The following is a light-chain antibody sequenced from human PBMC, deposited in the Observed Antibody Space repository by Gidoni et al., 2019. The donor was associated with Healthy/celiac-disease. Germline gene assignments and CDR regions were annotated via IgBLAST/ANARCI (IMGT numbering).Light chain of an antibody. Sequence: DIVMTQSPDSLAMSLGERATINCKSSQSVLYSFNNKDYLAWYQHKPGQPPKLLIYWASTRESGVPDRFSGSGSGTDFTLTISSLQAEDVAVYYCQQYYSTPQTFGQGTKLEIK. CDR3: QQYYSTPQT. V-gene: IGKV4-1*01. CDR2: WAS. CDR1: QSVLYSFNNKDY. J-gene: IGKJ2*01.